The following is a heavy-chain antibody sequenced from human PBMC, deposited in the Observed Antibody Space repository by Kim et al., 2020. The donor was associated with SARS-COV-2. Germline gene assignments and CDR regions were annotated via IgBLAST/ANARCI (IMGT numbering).Heavy chain of an antibody. CDR2: ISGSGGST. CDR1: GFTFSSYA. Sequence: GGSLRLSCAASGFTFSSYAMSWVRQAPGKGLEWVSAISGSGGSTYYADSVKGRFTISRDNSKNTLYLQMNSLRAEDTAVYYCAKGTGALGYGSGWFDPWGQGTLVTVSS. V-gene: IGHV3-23*01. CDR3: AKGTGALGYGSGWFDP. J-gene: IGHJ5*02. D-gene: IGHD3-3*01.